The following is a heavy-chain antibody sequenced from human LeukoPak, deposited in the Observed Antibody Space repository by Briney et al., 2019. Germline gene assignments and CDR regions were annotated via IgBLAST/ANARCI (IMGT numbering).Heavy chain of an antibody. CDR2: INHSGST. Sequence: SETLSLTCAVYGGSFSGYYWSWIRQPPGKGLEWIGEINHSGSTNYNPSLKSRVTISVDKSKNQFSLKLSSVTAADTAVYYCARLSPPHKKIDYWGQGTLVTVSS. CDR1: GGSFSGYY. CDR3: ARLSPPHKKIDY. J-gene: IGHJ4*02. V-gene: IGHV4-34*01.